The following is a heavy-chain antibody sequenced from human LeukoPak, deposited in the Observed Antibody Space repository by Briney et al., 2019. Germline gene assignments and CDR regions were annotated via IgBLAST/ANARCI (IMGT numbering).Heavy chain of an antibody. D-gene: IGHD7-27*01. V-gene: IGHV1-18*01. J-gene: IGHJ6*03. CDR2: ISAYNGNT. Sequence: ASVKVSCKASGYTFTSYGISWVRQAPGQGLEGMGWISAYNGNTNYAQKLQGRVTMTTDTSTSTAYMELRSLRSDDTAVYYCARESGEDYYYYMDVWGKGTTVTVSS. CDR1: GYTFTSYG. CDR3: ARESGEDYYYYMDV.